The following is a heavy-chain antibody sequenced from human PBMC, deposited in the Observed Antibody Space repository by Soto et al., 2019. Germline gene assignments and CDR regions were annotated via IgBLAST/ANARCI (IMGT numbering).Heavy chain of an antibody. CDR1: GFTFSSYA. CDR3: AKTLGYSGYEFDY. J-gene: IGHJ4*02. CDR2: ISGSGGST. D-gene: IGHD5-12*01. V-gene: IGHV3-23*01. Sequence: GGSLRLSCGASGFTFSSYAMSWVRRAPGKGLEWVSAISGSGGSTYYADSVKGRFTISRDNSKNTLYLQMNSLRAEDTAVYYCAKTLGYSGYEFDYWGQGTLVTVSS.